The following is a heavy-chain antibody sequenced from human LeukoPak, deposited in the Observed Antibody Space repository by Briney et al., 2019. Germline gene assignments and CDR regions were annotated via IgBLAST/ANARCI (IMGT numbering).Heavy chain of an antibody. Sequence: GGSLRLSCAASGFTFSSYSMNWVRQAPGKGLEWVSSISSSSYIYYADSVKGRFTISRDNANNSLYLQMNSLRAEDAAVYYCARGGYDSSGYSPIDYWGQGTLVTVSS. D-gene: IGHD3-22*01. CDR1: GFTFSSYS. V-gene: IGHV3-21*01. CDR3: ARGGYDSSGYSPIDY. CDR2: ISSSSYI. J-gene: IGHJ4*02.